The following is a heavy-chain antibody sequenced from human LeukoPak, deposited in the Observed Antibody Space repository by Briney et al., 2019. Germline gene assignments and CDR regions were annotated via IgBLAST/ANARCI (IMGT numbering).Heavy chain of an antibody. D-gene: IGHD3-22*01. J-gene: IGHJ4*02. CDR2: INAGNGNT. CDR3: ARDLGVVVIPTGEYYFDY. V-gene: IGHV1-3*01. CDR1: GYTFTTYA. Sequence: APVKVSCKASGYTFTTYAVHWVRQAPGQRLEWMGWINAGNGNTRYSQKFQGRITFTRDTSASTAYVELSSLRSEDTAVYYCARDLGVVVIPTGEYYFDYWGQGTLVTVSS.